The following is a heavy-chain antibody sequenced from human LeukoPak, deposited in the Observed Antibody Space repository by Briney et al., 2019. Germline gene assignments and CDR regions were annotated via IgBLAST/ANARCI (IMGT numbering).Heavy chain of an antibody. V-gene: IGHV3-30-3*01. J-gene: IGHJ4*02. CDR2: ISYDGSNK. Sequence: GGSLRLSCAASGFNFSTYAMHWVRRAPGKGLDWMAVISYDGSNKYYADSVKGRFTISRDNSKNTLSLEMSSLRVEDTAMYYCARDAVAPADLGHWGQGTLVTISS. D-gene: IGHD2-2*01. CDR3: ARDAVAPADLGH. CDR1: GFNFSTYA.